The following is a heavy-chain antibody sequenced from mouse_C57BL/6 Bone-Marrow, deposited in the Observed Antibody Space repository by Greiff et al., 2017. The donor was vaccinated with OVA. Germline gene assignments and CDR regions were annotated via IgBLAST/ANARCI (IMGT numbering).Heavy chain of an antibody. CDR1: GFTFSDYY. J-gene: IGHJ3*01. CDR2: ISNGGGST. V-gene: IGHV5-12*01. Sequence: EVNVVESGGGLVQPGGSLKLSCAASGFTFSDYYMYWVRQTPEKRLEWVAYISNGGGSTYYPDTVKGRFTISRDNAKNTLYLQMSRLKSEDTAMYYCARGKAWFAYWGQGTLVTVSA. CDR3: ARGKAWFAY.